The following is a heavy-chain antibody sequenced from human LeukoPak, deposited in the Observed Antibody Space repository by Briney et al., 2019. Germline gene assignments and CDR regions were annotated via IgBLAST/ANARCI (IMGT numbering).Heavy chain of an antibody. J-gene: IGHJ4*02. CDR2: INPNSGGT. V-gene: IGHV1-2*02. CDR3: ARDRSYVNYYGSGSYYRIDY. CDR1: GYTFTGYY. D-gene: IGHD3-10*01. Sequence: ASVKVSCKASGYTFTGYYMHWVRQAPGQGLEWMGWINPNSGGTNYAQKFQGRVTMTRDASISTAYMELRRLRSDDTAVYYCARDRSYVNYYGSGSYYRIDYWGQGTLVTVSS.